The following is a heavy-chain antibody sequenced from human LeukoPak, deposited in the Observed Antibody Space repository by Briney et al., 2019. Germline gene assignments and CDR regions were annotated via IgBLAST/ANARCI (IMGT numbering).Heavy chain of an antibody. Sequence: GGSLRLSCAASGFTFSSYGMHWVRQAPGKGLEWVAFIRYDGSNKYYADSVKGRFTISRDNSKNTLYLQMNGLRAEDTAVYYCAGEVVPAAEVDYWGQGTLVTVSS. V-gene: IGHV3-30*02. CDR2: IRYDGSNK. CDR1: GFTFSSYG. CDR3: AGEVVPAAEVDY. D-gene: IGHD2-2*01. J-gene: IGHJ4*02.